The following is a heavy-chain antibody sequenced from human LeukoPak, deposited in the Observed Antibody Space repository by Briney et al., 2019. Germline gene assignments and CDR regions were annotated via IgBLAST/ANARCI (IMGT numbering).Heavy chain of an antibody. V-gene: IGHV4-31*03. CDR3: ARVKTGGFYYYGMDV. J-gene: IGHJ6*02. CDR1: GGSISSGGYY. D-gene: IGHD3-9*01. Sequence: PSETLSLTCTVSGGSISSGGYYWSWIRQHPGKGLEWIGYIYYSGSTYYNPSLKSRVTISVDTSKNQFSLKLSSVTAADTAVYYCARVKTGGFYYYGMDVWGQGTTVTVSS. CDR2: IYYSGST.